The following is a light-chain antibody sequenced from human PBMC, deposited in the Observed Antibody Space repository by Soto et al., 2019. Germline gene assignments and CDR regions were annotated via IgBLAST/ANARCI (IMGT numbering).Light chain of an antibody. CDR3: YSAADNEGV. CDR1: VLAKKY. Sequence: SYELTQPSSVSVSPGQTARITCSGDVLAKKYARWFQQKPGQAPVLVIYKDSERPSGIPERFSGSSSGTTVTLTISAAQVEDEADYYCYSAADNEGVFGGGTKLTVL. V-gene: IGLV3-27*01. CDR2: KDS. J-gene: IGLJ2*01.